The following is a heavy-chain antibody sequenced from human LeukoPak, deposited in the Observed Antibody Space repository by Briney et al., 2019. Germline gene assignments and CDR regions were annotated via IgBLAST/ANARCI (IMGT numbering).Heavy chain of an antibody. D-gene: IGHD3-3*01. J-gene: IGHJ4*02. V-gene: IGHV3-33*01. Sequence: GGSLRLSCAASGFTFSRYGMHWFRQAPGKELEWVAIIYSDGTNKYYADSVKGRFTISRENSKNMLYLQVNSLRAEDTGVYYCARDGPHYDIDYWGQGTLVTVSS. CDR2: IYSDGTNK. CDR1: GFTFSRYG. CDR3: ARDGPHYDIDY.